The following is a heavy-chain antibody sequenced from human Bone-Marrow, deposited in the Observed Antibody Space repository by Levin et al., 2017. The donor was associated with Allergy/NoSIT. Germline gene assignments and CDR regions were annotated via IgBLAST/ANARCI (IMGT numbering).Heavy chain of an antibody. CDR2: VSYDGGNK. CDR1: GFTFSDYA. Sequence: PGGSLRLSCAASGFTFSDYAIHWVRQAPGKGLEWVAVVSYDGGNKYYAGSVKGRFTISRDNSKNTLFLQMNTLRPDDTAMYFCARYQSGSFDIWGQGTMVTVSS. J-gene: IGHJ3*02. CDR3: ARYQSGSFDI. D-gene: IGHD3-22*01. V-gene: IGHV3-30-3*01.